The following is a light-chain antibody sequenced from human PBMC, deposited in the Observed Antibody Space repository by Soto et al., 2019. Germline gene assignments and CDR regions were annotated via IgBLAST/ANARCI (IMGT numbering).Light chain of an antibody. CDR2: AAS. J-gene: IGKJ1*01. CDR1: QGISSY. CDR3: QQYYSYPRA. Sequence: AIRMTQSPSSLSASTGDRVTISCRASQGISSYLAWYQKKPGKAPKLLIYAASTLQSGVPSRFSGSGSGTDFTLTISRLQSEDFATYYCQQYYSYPRAFGQGTKVEIK. V-gene: IGKV1-8*01.